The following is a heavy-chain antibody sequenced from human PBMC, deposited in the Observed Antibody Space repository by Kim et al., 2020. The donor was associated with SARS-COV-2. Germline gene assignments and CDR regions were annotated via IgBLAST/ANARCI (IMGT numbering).Heavy chain of an antibody. J-gene: IGHJ4*02. V-gene: IGHV5-10-1*01. Sequence: YSPSFQGHVTISADKSIKTAYLQWGSLKASDTAIYYCARGYCGGGSCPIDYWGQGNLVTVSS. CDR3: ARGYCGGGSCPIDY. D-gene: IGHD2-15*01.